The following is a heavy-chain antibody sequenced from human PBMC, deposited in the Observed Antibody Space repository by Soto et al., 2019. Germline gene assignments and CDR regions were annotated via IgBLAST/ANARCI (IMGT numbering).Heavy chain of an antibody. V-gene: IGHV3-7*03. J-gene: IGHJ6*02. CDR3: ARDRSSSGWPPLVDYYYGMDV. CDR1: GFAFGSYS. Sequence: PGGSLRLSCAASGFAFGSYSLSWVRQAPGKGLEWVANIKHEGSEKYYVDAVTGRFTISRDNAKNSLDLQMNSLRAEDTAVYDCARDRSSSGWPPLVDYYYGMDVWGQGTTVTVSS. CDR2: IKHEGSEK. D-gene: IGHD6-19*01.